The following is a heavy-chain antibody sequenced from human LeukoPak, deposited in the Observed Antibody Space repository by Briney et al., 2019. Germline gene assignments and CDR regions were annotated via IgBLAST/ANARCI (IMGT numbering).Heavy chain of an antibody. D-gene: IGHD6-13*01. CDR1: GFTFSSYG. J-gene: IGHJ4*02. V-gene: IGHV3-33*06. CDR3: AKGIAAAGSHTVDY. CDR2: IWYDGSNK. Sequence: GGSLRLSCAASGFTFSSYGMHWVRQAPGKGLEWVAVIWYDGSNKYYADSVKGRFTISRDNSKNTLYLQMNSLRAEDTAVYYCAKGIAAAGSHTVDYWGQGTLVTVPS.